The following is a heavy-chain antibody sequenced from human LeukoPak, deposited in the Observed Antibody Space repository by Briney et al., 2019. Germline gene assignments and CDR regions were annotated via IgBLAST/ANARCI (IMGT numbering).Heavy chain of an antibody. CDR2: IGYSNIPI. Sequence: PGGSLRLSCAASGFTFSTYSMTWVRQAPGKGLEWVSYIGYSNIPIYYADSVRGRFAVSRDSAKNSQYLQMNSLKDEDTAVYYCATAGSNTQTWWFDYWGRGVLVTVSS. CDR1: GFTFSTYS. V-gene: IGHV3-48*02. J-gene: IGHJ4*02. CDR3: ATAGSNTQTWWFDY. D-gene: IGHD2-15*01.